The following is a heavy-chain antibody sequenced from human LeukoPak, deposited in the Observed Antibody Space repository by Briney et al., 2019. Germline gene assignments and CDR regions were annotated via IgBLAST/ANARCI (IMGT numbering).Heavy chain of an antibody. CDR2: IYYSGST. D-gene: IGHD6-19*01. CDR3: ARFYSSGWELYFDY. CDR1: GGSISSHY. Sequence: SETLSLTCTVSGGSISSHYRSWIRQPPGKGLEWIGYIYYSGSTNYNPSLKSRVTISVDTSKNQFSLKLSSVTAADTAVYYCARFYSSGWELYFDYWGQGTLVTVSS. J-gene: IGHJ4*02. V-gene: IGHV4-59*11.